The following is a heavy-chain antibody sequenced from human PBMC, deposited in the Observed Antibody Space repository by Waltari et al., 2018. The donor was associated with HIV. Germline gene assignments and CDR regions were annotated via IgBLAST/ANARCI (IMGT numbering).Heavy chain of an antibody. CDR3: ARGLDILTGYYHWFSDL. D-gene: IGHD3-9*01. CDR2: IYISGSA. J-gene: IGHJ2*01. CDR1: GGSITSGSYY. V-gene: IGHV4-61*02. Sequence: QVQLQESGPGLVKPSQTLSLTCTVSGGSITSGSYYWIWIRQPAGKGLEWIGRIYISGSANDYRSLSSRVTMSLDTSKNQFSLKLTSGTAADTAVYYCARGLDILTGYYHWFSDLWGRGTLVTVSS.